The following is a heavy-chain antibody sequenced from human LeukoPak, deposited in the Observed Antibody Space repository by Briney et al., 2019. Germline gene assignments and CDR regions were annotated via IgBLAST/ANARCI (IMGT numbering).Heavy chain of an antibody. J-gene: IGHJ5*02. CDR1: GYTFTVYY. Sequence: ASVNVSFRASGYTFTVYYMHGVRRAPGRGREGMGWISPNSGDTDIAQKFQGRVTMTRDPSIATSYMEVDRLTSDDTAVYYCARESACGTTNCLAPADWLDHWGQGTLVTVSS. V-gene: IGHV1-2*02. CDR3: ARESACGTTNCLAPADWLDH. D-gene: IGHD2-2*01. CDR2: ISPNSGDT.